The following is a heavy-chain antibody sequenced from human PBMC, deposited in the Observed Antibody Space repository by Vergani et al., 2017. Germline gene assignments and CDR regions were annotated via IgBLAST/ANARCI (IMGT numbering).Heavy chain of an antibody. Sequence: QVQLQESGPGVVKPSQTLSLTCAVSGGSISSGDHCWTWIRHRPGKGLEWIGHIFYSVTTYDNPSLRSRLTISVDTSQNQFSLKLRSVTASDTAVYYCARVDTQVPATSHFYYMDVWGKGTTVVVSS. V-gene: IGHV4-31*11. CDR1: GGSISSGDHC. J-gene: IGHJ6*03. CDR3: ARVDTQVPATSHFYYMDV. CDR2: IFYSVTT. D-gene: IGHD6-25*01.